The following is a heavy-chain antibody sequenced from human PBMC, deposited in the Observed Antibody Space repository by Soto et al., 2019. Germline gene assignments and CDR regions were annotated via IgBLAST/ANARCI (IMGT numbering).Heavy chain of an antibody. CDR2: INHSGST. CDR1: GGSFSWYY. CDR3: ARGATDY. D-gene: IGHD1-26*01. J-gene: IGHJ4*02. V-gene: IGHV4-34*01. Sequence: PSETRSLTCRVYGGSFSWYYWSWIRQPPGKGLEWIGEINHSGSTNYNPSLKSRVTISVDTSKNQFSLKLSSVTAADTAVYYCARGATDYWGQGTLVTVSS.